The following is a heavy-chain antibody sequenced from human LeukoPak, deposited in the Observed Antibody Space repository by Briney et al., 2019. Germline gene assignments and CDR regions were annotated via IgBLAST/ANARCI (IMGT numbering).Heavy chain of an antibody. CDR2: IIPIFGSA. V-gene: IGHV1-69*05. Sequence: ASVKVSCKASGGTFSSYAISWVRQAPGQGLEWVGGIIPIFGSANYAQKFQGRVTITTDESTTTAYMELSSLRPEDTAVYYCARGASGYSYGTRFDSWGQGTLVTVSS. D-gene: IGHD5-18*01. CDR1: GGTFSSYA. J-gene: IGHJ4*02. CDR3: ARGASGYSYGTRFDS.